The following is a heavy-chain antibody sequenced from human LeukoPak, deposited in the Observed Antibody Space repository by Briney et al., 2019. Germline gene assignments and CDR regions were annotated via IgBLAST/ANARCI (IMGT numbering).Heavy chain of an antibody. CDR2: ITSGGTTI. V-gene: IGHV3-48*01. Sequence: PGGSLRLSCAASGFTFRTYNMNWVRQAPGKGLEWVSYITSGGTTIYYADSVKGRFTISRDNSKNTVYLQMNSLRAEDTAVYNCARCFPPRTMTTQQAGIDYWGQGTLVTVSS. J-gene: IGHJ4*02. CDR1: GFTFRTYN. CDR3: ARCFPPRTMTTQQAGIDY. D-gene: IGHD1-1*01.